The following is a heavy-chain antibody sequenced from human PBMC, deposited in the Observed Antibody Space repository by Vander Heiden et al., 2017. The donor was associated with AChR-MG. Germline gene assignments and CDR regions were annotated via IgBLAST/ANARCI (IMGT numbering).Heavy chain of an antibody. V-gene: IGHV1-2*06. CDR2: INPNSGGT. J-gene: IGHJ6*03. D-gene: IGHD2-2*01. Sequence: QVQLVQSGAEVKKPGASVKVSCKASGYTFTGYYLHGVRQAPGQGLEWMGRINPNSGGTNYAQKFQGRVTMTRDTSISTAYMELSRLRSDDTAVYYCARDPLIVVVPAAPYYYYMDVWGKGTTVTVSS. CDR3: ARDPLIVVVPAAPYYYYMDV. CDR1: GYTFTGYY.